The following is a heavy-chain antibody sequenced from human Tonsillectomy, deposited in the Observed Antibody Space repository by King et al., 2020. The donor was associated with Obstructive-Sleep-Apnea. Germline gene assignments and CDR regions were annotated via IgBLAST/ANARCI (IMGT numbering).Heavy chain of an antibody. V-gene: IGHV3-9*01. CDR3: AKDTYRSGWYGAFDI. J-gene: IGHJ3*02. CDR1: GFSFDDYA. D-gene: IGHD6-19*01. Sequence: VQLVESGGDLVQPGRSLRLSCAASGFSFDDYAMHWVRQTPGKGLEWVSGISWNRGSIAYADSVRGRFTISRDNAKNSLYLQMNSLRAGDTALYYCAKDTYRSGWYGAFDIWGQGTLVTVSS. CDR2: ISWNRGSI.